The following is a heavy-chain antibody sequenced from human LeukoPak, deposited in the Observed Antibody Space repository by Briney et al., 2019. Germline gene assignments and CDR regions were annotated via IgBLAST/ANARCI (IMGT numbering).Heavy chain of an antibody. D-gene: IGHD6-13*01. CDR2: LYYSGRT. V-gene: IGHV4-39*01. CDR1: GGSISRSTYY. Sequence: SETLSLTCTVSGGSISRSTYYWGWIRQPPGKGLEWIGSLYYSGRTYYNPSLKSRLTISVDTSKNQFSLKLSSVTAADTAVYYCARHPGITAAGTGFDIWGQGTMVTVSS. CDR3: ARHPGITAAGTGFDI. J-gene: IGHJ3*02.